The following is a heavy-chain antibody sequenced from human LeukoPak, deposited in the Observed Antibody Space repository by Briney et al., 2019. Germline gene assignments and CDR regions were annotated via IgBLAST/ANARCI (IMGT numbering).Heavy chain of an antibody. CDR2: IYPGDSDT. D-gene: IGHD1-26*01. J-gene: IGHJ5*02. CDR1: GYIFSDFW. Sequence: GESLKISCKGSGYIFSDFWIVWVRQMPGKGLEWMGIIYPGDSDTRYSPSFQGQVAISADKSISTAYLQWSSLKASDTAMYYCARPSALGAPGWFDPWGQGTLVTVSS. CDR3: ARPSALGAPGWFDP. V-gene: IGHV5-51*01.